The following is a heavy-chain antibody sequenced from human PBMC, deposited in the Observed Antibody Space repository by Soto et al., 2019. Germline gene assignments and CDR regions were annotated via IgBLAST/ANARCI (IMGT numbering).Heavy chain of an antibody. CDR2: TYYRSKWYN. CDR3: ARDRYSSGWGHYYYYGMDV. J-gene: IGHJ6*02. Sequence: SQTRSLTFAISGDSVSSNSAAWNCISQSPSRGLEWLGRTYYRSKWYNDYAVSVKSRITINPDTSKNQFSLQLNSVTPEDTAVYYCARDRYSSGWGHYYYYGMDVWGQGTTVTV. D-gene: IGHD6-19*01. CDR1: GDSVSSNSAA. V-gene: IGHV6-1*01.